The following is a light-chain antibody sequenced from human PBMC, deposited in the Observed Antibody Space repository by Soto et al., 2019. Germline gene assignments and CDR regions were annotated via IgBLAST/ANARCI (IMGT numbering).Light chain of an antibody. CDR2: EVS. CDR1: SSDIGGFNY. CDR3: SSFTNTTTLVL. J-gene: IGLJ2*01. V-gene: IGLV2-14*03. Sequence: QSALTQPASVSGSPGQSITISCNGTSSDIGGFNYVSWYQQHPGKAPTLIIYEVSNRPSGISHRFSGSKSGDTASLTISGLQAKDEADYYCSSFTNTTTLVLFGGGTKVTVL.